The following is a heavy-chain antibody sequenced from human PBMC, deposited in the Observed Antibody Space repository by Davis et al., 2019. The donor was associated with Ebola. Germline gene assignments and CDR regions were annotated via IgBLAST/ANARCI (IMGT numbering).Heavy chain of an antibody. D-gene: IGHD6-13*01. J-gene: IGHJ5*02. CDR3: ARRGTSSWYAGWFDP. V-gene: IGHV4-38-2*01. Sequence: SETLSLTCAVSGGSISSGYYWGWIRQPPGKGLEWIGSIYHSGNTYYNPSLKSRVTISVDTSKNQFSLKLSSVTAADTAMYYCARRGTSSWYAGWFDPWGQGTLVTVSS. CDR2: IYHSGNT. CDR1: GGSISSGYY.